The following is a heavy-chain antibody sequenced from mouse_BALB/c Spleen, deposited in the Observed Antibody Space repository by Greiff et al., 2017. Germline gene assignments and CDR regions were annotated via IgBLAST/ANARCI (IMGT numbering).Heavy chain of an antibody. Sequence: EVKVVESGGGLVQPGGSLKLSCAASGFTFSSYTMSWVRQTPEKRLEWVAYISNGGGSTYYPDTVKGRFTISRDNAKNTLYLQMSSLKSEDTAMYYCARFHYYGYVGYWGQGTTLTVSS. CDR3: ARFHYYGYVGY. CDR2: ISNGGGST. J-gene: IGHJ2*01. D-gene: IGHD1-2*01. CDR1: GFTFSSYT. V-gene: IGHV5-12-2*01.